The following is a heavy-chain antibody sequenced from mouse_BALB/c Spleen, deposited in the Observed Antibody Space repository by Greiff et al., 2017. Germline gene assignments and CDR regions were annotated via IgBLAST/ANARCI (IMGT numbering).Heavy chain of an antibody. V-gene: IGHV2-9*02. CDR1: GFSLTSYG. J-gene: IGHJ3*01. CDR3: ARDYDYDRFAY. Sequence: VKLQESGPGLVAPSQSLSITCTVSGFSLTSYGVHWVRQPPGKGLEWLGVIWAGGSTNYNSALMSRLSISKDNSKSQVFLKMNSLQTDDTAMYYCARDYDYDRFAYWGQGTLVTVSA. D-gene: IGHD2-4*01. CDR2: IWAGGST.